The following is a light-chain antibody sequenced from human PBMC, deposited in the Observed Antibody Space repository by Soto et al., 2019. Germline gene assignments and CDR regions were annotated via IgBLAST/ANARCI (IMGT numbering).Light chain of an antibody. Sequence: QSALTQPASVSGSLGQSITISCTGTSSDIGGHNYVSWYQLHPGKAPKVLIFEVIKRPSGVSIRFSGSKSGNMASLTISGLSPEDEGDYYCSSFTSTSTVILGGGTKVTVL. CDR1: SSDIGGHNY. CDR3: SSFTSTSTVI. V-gene: IGLV2-14*01. J-gene: IGLJ2*01. CDR2: EVI.